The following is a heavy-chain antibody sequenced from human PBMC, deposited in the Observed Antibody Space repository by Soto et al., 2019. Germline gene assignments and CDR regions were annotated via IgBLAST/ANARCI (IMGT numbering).Heavy chain of an antibody. CDR2: IYSGGST. D-gene: IGHD3-10*01. J-gene: IGHJ5*02. Sequence: PGGSLRLSCAASGFTVSSNYMSWVRQAPGKGLEWVSVIYSGGSTYYADSVKGRFTISRDNSKNTLYLQMNSLRAEDTAVYYCASSPGRKPGGSRAHLWFDPWGQGTLVTVSS. V-gene: IGHV3-53*01. CDR1: GFTVSSNY. CDR3: ASSPGRKPGGSRAHLWFDP.